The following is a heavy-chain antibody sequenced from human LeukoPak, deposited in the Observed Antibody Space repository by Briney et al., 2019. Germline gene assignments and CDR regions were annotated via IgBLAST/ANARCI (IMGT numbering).Heavy chain of an antibody. CDR1: GDSLSKNSAA. Sequence: SRTLSLTFAISGDSLSKNSAAWNWLRQSPSRGLEWLGCTYYRSKWYNDYAVSVKSRITINPDTSKNQFSLQLNSVTPEDTAVYYCARVDRYGSFDYWGQGTLVTVSS. CDR3: ARVDRYGSFDY. D-gene: IGHD4-17*01. V-gene: IGHV6-1*01. CDR2: TYYRSKWYN. J-gene: IGHJ4*02.